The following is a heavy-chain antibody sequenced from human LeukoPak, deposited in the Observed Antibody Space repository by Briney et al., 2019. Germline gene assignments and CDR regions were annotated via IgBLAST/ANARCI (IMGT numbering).Heavy chain of an antibody. D-gene: IGHD3-9*01. CDR3: ARSVRYPNWFDP. CDR2: IYYSGST. J-gene: IGHJ5*02. V-gene: IGHV4-59*08. Sequence: KPSETLSLTCTVSGGSISSYYWSWIRQPPGKGLEWIGYIYYSGSTNYNPSLKSRVTISVDTSKNQFSLKLSSVTAADTAVYYCARSVRYPNWFDPWGQGTLVTVSS. CDR1: GGSISSYY.